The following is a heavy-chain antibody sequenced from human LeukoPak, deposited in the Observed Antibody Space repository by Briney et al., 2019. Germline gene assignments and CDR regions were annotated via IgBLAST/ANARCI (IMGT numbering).Heavy chain of an antibody. V-gene: IGHV4-61*01. CDR2: MYYSGST. CDR1: GGSVSSGSYY. J-gene: IGHJ6*03. CDR3: ARRSSEGYYYHYMDV. D-gene: IGHD3-10*01. Sequence: PSETLSLTCTVSGGSVSSGSYYWSWIRQPPGKGLEWIGYMYYSGSTNYNPSLKSRVTISVDTSKNQFSLKLTSVTAADTAVYYCARRSSEGYYYHYMDVWGKGTTVTVSS.